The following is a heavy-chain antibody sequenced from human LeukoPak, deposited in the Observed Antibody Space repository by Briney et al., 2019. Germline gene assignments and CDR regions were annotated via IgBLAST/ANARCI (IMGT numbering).Heavy chain of an antibody. CDR3: AREDTAMVTAGYYFDY. Sequence: SVKVSCKASGGTFSSYAISWVRQAPGQGLEWMGGITPIFGTANYAQKFQGRVTITTDESTSTAYMELSSLRSEDTAVYYCAREDTAMVTAGYYFDYWGQGTLVTVSS. CDR2: ITPIFGTA. V-gene: IGHV1-69*05. J-gene: IGHJ4*02. CDR1: GGTFSSYA. D-gene: IGHD5-18*01.